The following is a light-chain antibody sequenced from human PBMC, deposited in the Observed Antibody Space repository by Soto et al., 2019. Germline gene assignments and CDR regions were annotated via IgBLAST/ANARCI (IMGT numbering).Light chain of an antibody. V-gene: IGKV1-39*01. J-gene: IGKJ2*01. CDR3: QQSYSTLYT. Sequence: DIQMTQSPSSLSASVGDRVTITCRASQSISSYLNWYQQKPGKAPKLLIYAASSLQSGVPSRFSGSGSGTDFTRTISSLQPEDFATYYCQQSYSTLYTVGQGTKLEIK. CDR1: QSISSY. CDR2: AAS.